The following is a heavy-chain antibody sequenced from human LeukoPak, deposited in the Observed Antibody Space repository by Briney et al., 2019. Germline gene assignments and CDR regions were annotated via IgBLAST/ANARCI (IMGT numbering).Heavy chain of an antibody. J-gene: IGHJ4*02. CDR2: ISWNSGSI. D-gene: IGHD6-19*01. CDR1: GFTFDDYA. V-gene: IGHV3-9*01. Sequence: PGGSLRLSCAASGFTFDDYAMHWVRQAPGKGLEWVSGISWNSGSIGYADSVKGRFTISRDNAKNSLYLQMNSLRAEDTALYYCAKDSSGWNNFDYWGQGTLVTVSS. CDR3: AKDSSGWNNFDY.